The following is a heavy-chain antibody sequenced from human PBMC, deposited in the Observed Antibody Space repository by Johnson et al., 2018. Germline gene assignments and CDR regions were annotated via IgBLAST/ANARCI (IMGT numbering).Heavy chain of an antibody. D-gene: IGHD3-22*01. J-gene: IGHJ4*02. CDR2: VRSKTYGGTT. CDR1: GFTFGDYA. Sequence: VQLVQSGGGLVQPGRSLRLSCTASGFTFGDYAVNLFRQAPGKGLEWVGFVRSKTYGGTTECAASVRGRFSISRDDSKSIAYLQMNSLRAEDTAMYYCARDQPYHYDSSGYYYHRTEYYSDYWGQGTLVTVSS. CDR3: ARDQPYHYDSSGYYYHRTEYYSDY. V-gene: IGHV3-49*03.